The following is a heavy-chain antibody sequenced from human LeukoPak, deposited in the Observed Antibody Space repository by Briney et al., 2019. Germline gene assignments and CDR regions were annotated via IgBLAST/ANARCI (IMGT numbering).Heavy chain of an antibody. CDR2: ISWNSGSI. D-gene: IGHD1-26*01. Sequence: PGRSLRLSCAASGFTFDDYAMHWVRQAPGKGLEWVSGISWNSGSIGYADSVKGRFTISRDNAKNSLYLQMNSLRAEDTAVYYCASRPSTIVWGKGTTVTVSS. CDR3: ASRPSTIV. CDR1: GFTFDDYA. V-gene: IGHV3-9*01. J-gene: IGHJ6*04.